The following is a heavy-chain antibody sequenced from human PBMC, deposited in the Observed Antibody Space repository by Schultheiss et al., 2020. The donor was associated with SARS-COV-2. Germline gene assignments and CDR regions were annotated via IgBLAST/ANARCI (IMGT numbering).Heavy chain of an antibody. CDR1: GGSFSGYY. V-gene: IGHV4-34*01. CDR2: INHSGST. J-gene: IGHJ5*02. Sequence: SETLSLTCAVYGGSFSGYYWSWIRQPPGKGLEWIGEINHSGSTNYSPSLKSRVTISVDTSKNQFSLKLSSVTAADTAVYYCARGLDIVVVVAATGGLGWFDPWGQGTLVTVSS. D-gene: IGHD2-15*01. CDR3: ARGLDIVVVVAATGGLGWFDP.